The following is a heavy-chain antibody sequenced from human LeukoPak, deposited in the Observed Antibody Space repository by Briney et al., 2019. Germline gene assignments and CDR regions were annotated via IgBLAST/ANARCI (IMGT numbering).Heavy chain of an antibody. CDR1: GGTFSSYA. J-gene: IGHJ6*04. D-gene: IGHD5-18*01. Sequence: GSSVKVSCKASGGTFSSYAISWVRQAPGQGLEWMGGIIPIFGTANYAQKFQGRVTITAHKSTSTAYMELSSLRSEDTAVYYCARDPGTTAMVRYGMDVWGKGTTVTVSS. V-gene: IGHV1-69*06. CDR2: IIPIFGTA. CDR3: ARDPGTTAMVRYGMDV.